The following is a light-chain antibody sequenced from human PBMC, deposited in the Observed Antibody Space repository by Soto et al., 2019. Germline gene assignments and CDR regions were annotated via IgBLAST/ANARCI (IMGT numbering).Light chain of an antibody. V-gene: IGKV3-11*01. CDR3: QQRSCWPSP. Sequence: EIVLTQSPATLSLSPGERATLSCRASQSVSSYLAWYQQKPGQAPRLLIYDASNRATGIPARFSGSGSGTDFTLTIGSREPHDFAVYHLQQRSCWPSPFGGGTQVQIK. CDR2: DAS. J-gene: IGKJ4*01. CDR1: QSVSSY.